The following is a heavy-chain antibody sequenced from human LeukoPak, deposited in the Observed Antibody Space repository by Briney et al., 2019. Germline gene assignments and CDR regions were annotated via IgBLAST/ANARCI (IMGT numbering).Heavy chain of an antibody. CDR3: ARAGVWDYSDSSGYHNAAFDI. CDR2: IIPIFGTA. D-gene: IGHD3-22*01. Sequence: SVKVSCKASGGTFSSYAISWVRQTPGQGLEWMGGIIPIFGTANYAQKFQGRVTITADESTSTAYMELSSLRSEDTAVYYCARAGVWDYSDSSGYHNAAFDIWGQGTMVTVSS. CDR1: GGTFSSYA. J-gene: IGHJ3*02. V-gene: IGHV1-69*13.